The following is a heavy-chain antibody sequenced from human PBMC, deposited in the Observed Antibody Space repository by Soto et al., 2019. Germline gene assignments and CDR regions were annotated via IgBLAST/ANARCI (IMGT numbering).Heavy chain of an antibody. Sequence: SETLSLTCSVSGAALNSGNYYWSWIRRVPGKGLEWIGHIYVTGAVDYNPSLRDRITISQDTSERQFSLNLRLVTAADTAVYYCARLRIATNNYKWFDPWGQGTLLTVSS. V-gene: IGHV4-31*03. D-gene: IGHD2-21*01. CDR3: ARLRIATNNYKWFDP. CDR1: GAALNSGNYY. J-gene: IGHJ5*02. CDR2: IYVTGAV.